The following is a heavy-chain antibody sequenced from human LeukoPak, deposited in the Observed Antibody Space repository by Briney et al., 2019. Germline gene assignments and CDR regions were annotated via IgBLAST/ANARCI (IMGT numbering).Heavy chain of an antibody. Sequence: GGSLRLSCAASGFTFDDYAMHWVRQAPGKGLEWVSGISWNSGSIGYADSVKGRSTISRDNAKNSLYLQMNSLRAEDTALYYCAKDLGLLPQYFQHWGQGTLVTVSS. CDR1: GFTFDDYA. CDR2: ISWNSGSI. V-gene: IGHV3-9*01. J-gene: IGHJ1*01. D-gene: IGHD2-15*01. CDR3: AKDLGLLPQYFQH.